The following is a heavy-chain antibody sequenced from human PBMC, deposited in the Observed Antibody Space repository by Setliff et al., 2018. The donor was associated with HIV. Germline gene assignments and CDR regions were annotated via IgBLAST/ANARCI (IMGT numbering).Heavy chain of an antibody. V-gene: IGHV4-39*01. Sequence: SETLSLTCTVSGGSISRGSYSWGWIRQPPGKGLEWIGSISYTGITNYNPSLKSRVTISVDTSQNQFSLKLSSATAADTAVYYCARRKRYFVPFDYWGQGTLVTVSS. CDR1: GGSISRGSYS. J-gene: IGHJ4*02. CDR2: ISYTGIT. CDR3: ARRKRYFVPFDY. D-gene: IGHD3-9*01.